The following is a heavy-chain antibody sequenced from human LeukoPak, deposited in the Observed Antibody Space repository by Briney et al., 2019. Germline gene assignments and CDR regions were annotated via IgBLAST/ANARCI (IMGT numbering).Heavy chain of an antibody. V-gene: IGHV4-4*01. CDR2: ISLAGQT. J-gene: IGHJ4*02. CDR3: SRESGPFCPFGY. Sequence: GTLSLTCGVSGGSLSGTNWWSWVRQPPGQGLEWIGEISLAGQTNYNPSLNGRVTMSLDKSSNQLSLHLTSVTAADTATYFCSRESGPFCPFGYWGQGTLVIVSS. D-gene: IGHD1-26*01. CDR1: GGSLSGTNW.